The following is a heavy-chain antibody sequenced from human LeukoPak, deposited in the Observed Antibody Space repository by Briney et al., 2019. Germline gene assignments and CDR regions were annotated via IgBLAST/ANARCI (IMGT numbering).Heavy chain of an antibody. Sequence: SGTLSLTCAVSGGSISSRNWWSWVRQPPGKGLEWIAEIHHSGSTNYNPSLKSRVTISVDTSKNQFSLKLSSVTAADTAVYYCARDPYGSGSLVQNAFDIWGQGTMVTVSS. CDR3: ARDPYGSGSLVQNAFDI. D-gene: IGHD3-10*01. J-gene: IGHJ3*02. CDR1: GGSISSRNW. V-gene: IGHV4-4*02. CDR2: IHHSGST.